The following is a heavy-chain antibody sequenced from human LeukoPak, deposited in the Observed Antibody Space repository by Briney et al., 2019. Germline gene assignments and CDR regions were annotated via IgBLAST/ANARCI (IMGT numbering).Heavy chain of an antibody. V-gene: IGHV3-7*01. J-gene: IGHJ4*02. Sequence: GGSLRLSCAASGFTISSYWMSWVRQAPGKGLEWVPNIKQDGSEKHYVDSVKGRFTISRDNAKNSLYLQMNSLRAEDTAVYYCARDPSTMPFDYWGQGTLVTVSS. CDR2: IKQDGSEK. CDR3: ARDPSTMPFDY. D-gene: IGHD2-2*01. CDR1: GFTISSYW.